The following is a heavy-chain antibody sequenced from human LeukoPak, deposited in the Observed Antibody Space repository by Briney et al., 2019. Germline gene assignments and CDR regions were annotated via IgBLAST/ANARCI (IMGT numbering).Heavy chain of an antibody. Sequence: GGSLRFSGAASGFTFSSYARSWVRQAPGKGLGWVSAISGSGGSTYYADSVKGRFTISRDNSKITLYLQMNSLRAEDTAVYYCAKDEDTMIVVAPFDYWGQGTLVTVSS. V-gene: IGHV3-23*01. CDR2: ISGSGGST. CDR1: GFTFSSYA. CDR3: AKDEDTMIVVAPFDY. J-gene: IGHJ4*02. D-gene: IGHD3-22*01.